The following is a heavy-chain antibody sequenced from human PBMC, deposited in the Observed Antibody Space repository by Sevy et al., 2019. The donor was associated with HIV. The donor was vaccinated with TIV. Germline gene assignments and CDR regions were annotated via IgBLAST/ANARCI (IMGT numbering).Heavy chain of an antibody. CDR3: ARDQLGSIDY. CDR1: GFTFSTYA. Sequence: GGSLRLSCAVSGFTFSTYAMHWVRQAPGKGLECVAIVSSDGSEINYANSVKGRFTISRDKSRNTLYLQMNSLRTEDTALYYCARDQLGSIDYWGQGTLVTVSS. CDR2: VSSDGSEI. V-gene: IGHV3-30-3*01. J-gene: IGHJ4*02. D-gene: IGHD7-27*01.